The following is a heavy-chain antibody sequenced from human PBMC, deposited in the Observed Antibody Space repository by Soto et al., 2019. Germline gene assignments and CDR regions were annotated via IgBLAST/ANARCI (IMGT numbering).Heavy chain of an antibody. CDR1: GFIFSRYG. Sequence: QVQLVESGGGVVQPGRSLRLSCAASGFIFSRYGMHWVRQAPGKGLEWVAVIWYDGSNKYYADSVKGRFTISRDNSKNTLYLQMNSLRAEDTAVYYCARDSSGYSFDYWGQGTLVTVSS. J-gene: IGHJ4*02. D-gene: IGHD3-22*01. CDR2: IWYDGSNK. V-gene: IGHV3-33*01. CDR3: ARDSSGYSFDY.